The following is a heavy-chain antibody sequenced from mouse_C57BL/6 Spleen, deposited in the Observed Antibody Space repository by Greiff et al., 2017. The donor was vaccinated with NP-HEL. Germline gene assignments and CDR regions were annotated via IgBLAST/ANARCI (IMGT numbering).Heavy chain of an antibody. V-gene: IGHV3-6*01. D-gene: IGHD2-4*01. CDR1: GYSITSGYY. CDR2: ISYDGSN. J-gene: IGHJ4*01. CDR3: ARDRGDYDDAMDY. Sequence: EVQLQQSGPGLVKPSQSLSLTCSVTGYSITSGYYWNWIRQFPGNKLEWMGYISYDGSNNYNPSLKNRISITRDTSKNQFFLKLNSVTTEDTATYYCARDRGDYDDAMDYWGQGTSVTVSS.